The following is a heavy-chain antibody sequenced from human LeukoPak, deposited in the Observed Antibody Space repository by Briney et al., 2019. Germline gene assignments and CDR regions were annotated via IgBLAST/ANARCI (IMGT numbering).Heavy chain of an antibody. CDR3: AREGYSYGPFDY. CDR2: MNPNSGNT. Sequence: ASVKVSCKASGYTFTSYDINWVRQATGQGLEWMGWMNPNSGNTGYAQKFQGRVTMTRNTSISTAYMELSSLRSEDTAVYYCAREGYSYGPFDYWGQGTLVTVSS. J-gene: IGHJ4*02. V-gene: IGHV1-8*01. CDR1: GYTFTSYD. D-gene: IGHD5-18*01.